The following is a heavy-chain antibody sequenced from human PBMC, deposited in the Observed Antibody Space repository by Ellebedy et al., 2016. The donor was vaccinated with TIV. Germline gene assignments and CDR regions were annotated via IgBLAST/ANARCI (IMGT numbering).Heavy chain of an antibody. V-gene: IGHV3-30*03. CDR1: GFTFSVYA. J-gene: IGHJ4*02. CDR2: ISHDGSDK. CDR3: ARDYSSFTSYIDS. D-gene: IGHD6-6*01. Sequence: GESLKISXAASGFTFSVYAIHWVRQAPGKGLEWVAIISHDGSDKYYADSVKGRFTISRDNSKNTLYLQMNSLRPEDTAVYYCARDYSSFTSYIDSWGQGTLVTVSS.